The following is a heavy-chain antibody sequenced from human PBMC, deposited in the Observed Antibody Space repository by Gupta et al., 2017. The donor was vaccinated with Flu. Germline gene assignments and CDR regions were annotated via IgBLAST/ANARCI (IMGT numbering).Heavy chain of an antibody. V-gene: IGHV3-23*01. CDR3: ARDGPELELPRAWFDS. D-gene: IGHD1-7*01. J-gene: IGHJ5*01. CDR1: GFTFSSYA. Sequence: EVQLLESGGGSVQPGGSLRLPCAASGFTFSSYAMTWGRWAPGKGLEWVSGISGSGAGTYYADSVQGRFTISRDNSKNTLYLQMNSLRVEDTAVYYCARDGPELELPRAWFDSWGQGTLVTVSS. CDR2: ISGSGAGT.